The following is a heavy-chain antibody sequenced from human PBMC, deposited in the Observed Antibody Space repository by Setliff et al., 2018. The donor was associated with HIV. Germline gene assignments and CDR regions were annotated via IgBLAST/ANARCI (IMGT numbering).Heavy chain of an antibody. V-gene: IGHV3-21*01. D-gene: IGHD4-17*01. CDR2: ISRNSIYI. CDR3: ARVRTTVTVDYYYMDV. J-gene: IGHJ6*03. Sequence: GGSLRLSCAASGFTFNTYTMGWVRQAPGKGLEWVSSISRNSIYIYYAGSMKGRFTISRDNAKNPLYLQMDSLRADDTAVYYCARVRTTVTVDYYYMDVWGKGTTVTVSS. CDR1: GFTFNTYT.